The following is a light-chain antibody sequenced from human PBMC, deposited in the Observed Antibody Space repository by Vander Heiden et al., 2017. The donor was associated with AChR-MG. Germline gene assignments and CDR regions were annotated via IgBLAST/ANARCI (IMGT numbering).Light chain of an antibody. V-gene: IGKV2-28*01. Sequence: DIVMTQSPLSLPVTPGEPASISCRSSQSLLHSNGYNYLDWYLQKSGQSPQLLIYLGSSRASGVPDRFSGSGSGTDFTLKISRVEAEDVGVYYCMQSLQTPQYTFGQGTKLEIK. CDR3: MQSLQTPQYT. CDR2: LGS. CDR1: QSLLHSNGYNY. J-gene: IGKJ2*01.